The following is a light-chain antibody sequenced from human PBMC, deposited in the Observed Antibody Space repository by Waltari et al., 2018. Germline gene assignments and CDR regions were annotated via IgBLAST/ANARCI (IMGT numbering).Light chain of an antibody. CDR2: AAS. V-gene: IGKV1-39*01. CDR1: QNIGNY. Sequence: DIQMTLSPSSLSASVGDRVTITCRASQNIGNYLNWYQQKLGKAPKLLIYAASSLESGVPSRFSGSGSVTDFTLTISSLQPEDFATYYCQQSYRTPHTFGQGTKLDMK. J-gene: IGKJ2*01. CDR3: QQSYRTPHT.